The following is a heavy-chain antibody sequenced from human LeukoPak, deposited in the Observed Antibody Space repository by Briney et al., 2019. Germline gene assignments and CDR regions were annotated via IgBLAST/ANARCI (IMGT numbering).Heavy chain of an antibody. Sequence: GVSLRLSCSASGFIISNYAMHWVRQAPGKGLEYVSDISANGGSTYYADSVKGRFTISRDTSKNTLYLQMSSLRAEDTAMYHCVKDLYKGDSASWYFFHYWGQGTLVTVSS. CDR2: ISANGGST. V-gene: IGHV3-64D*06. CDR1: GFIISNYA. J-gene: IGHJ4*02. D-gene: IGHD6-13*01. CDR3: VKDLYKGDSASWYFFHY.